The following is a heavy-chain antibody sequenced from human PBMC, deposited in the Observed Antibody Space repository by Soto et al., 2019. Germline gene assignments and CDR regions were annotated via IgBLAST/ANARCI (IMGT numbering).Heavy chain of an antibody. D-gene: IGHD3-22*01. J-gene: IGHJ4*02. CDR1: GGSISSGDYY. Sequence: PSETLSLTCTFSGGSISSGDYYWSWIRQPPGKGLEWIGYIYYSGSTYYNPSLKSRVTISVDTSKNQFSLKLSSVTAADTAVYYCARTMIVVVSKLDYFDSWGQGTLVTVSS. CDR3: ARTMIVVVSKLDYFDS. CDR2: IYYSGST. V-gene: IGHV4-30-4*01.